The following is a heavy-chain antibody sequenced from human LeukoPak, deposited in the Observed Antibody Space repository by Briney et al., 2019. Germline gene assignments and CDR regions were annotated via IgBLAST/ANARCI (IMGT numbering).Heavy chain of an antibody. CDR2: ISGSGGST. CDR1: GFTFSSYA. D-gene: IGHD3-10*01. CDR3: AKGGYYGSGSPYDY. V-gene: IGHV3-23*01. Sequence: GGSLRLSCAASGFTFSSYAMSWVRQAPGKGLEWVSAISGSGGSTYYADSVKGRFTISRDNSKNTLYLQMNSLRAEDTAVYYCAKGGYYGSGSPYDYWGQGTLVTVSP. J-gene: IGHJ4*02.